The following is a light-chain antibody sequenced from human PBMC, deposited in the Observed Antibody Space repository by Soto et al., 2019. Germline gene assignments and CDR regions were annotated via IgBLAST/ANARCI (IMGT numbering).Light chain of an antibody. V-gene: IGKV3-20*01. CDR3: QQYGSSSWT. CDR2: GAS. Sequence: DIVMTQSPATLSVSPGGRATLSCRASQSVSSSYLAWYQQRPGQAPRLLIYGASSRATGIPDRFSGSGSGTDFTLTISRLEAEDFAVYYCQQYGSSSWTFGQGTKVDIK. J-gene: IGKJ1*01. CDR1: QSVSSSY.